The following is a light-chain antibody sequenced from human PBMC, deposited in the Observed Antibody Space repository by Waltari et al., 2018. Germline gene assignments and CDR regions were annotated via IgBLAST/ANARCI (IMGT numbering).Light chain of an antibody. Sequence: EIVMTQSPATLSASPGERATLSCRASQSVRSNLAWYQQKPGQAPRLLIYGASTRATGSPSRFSGSGSGTEFTLTISGLQSEDFAVYYCQQYNNWPPWTFGQGTKVEMK. CDR1: QSVRSN. J-gene: IGKJ1*01. V-gene: IGKV3-15*01. CDR2: GAS. CDR3: QQYNNWPPWT.